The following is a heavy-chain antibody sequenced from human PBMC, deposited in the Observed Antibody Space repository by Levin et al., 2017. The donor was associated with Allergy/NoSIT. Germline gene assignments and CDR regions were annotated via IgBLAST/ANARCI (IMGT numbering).Heavy chain of an antibody. CDR2: IPYDGSNK. D-gene: IGHD1-26*01. CDR3: ASNSGSDYDDY. V-gene: IGHV3-30-3*01. Sequence: GGSLRLSCAASGFTFSSYAMHWVRQAPGKGLEWVAVIPYDGSNKYYADSVKGRFTISRDNSKNTLYLQMNSLRAEDTAVYYCASNSGSDYDDYWGQGTLVTVSS. J-gene: IGHJ4*02. CDR1: GFTFSSYA.